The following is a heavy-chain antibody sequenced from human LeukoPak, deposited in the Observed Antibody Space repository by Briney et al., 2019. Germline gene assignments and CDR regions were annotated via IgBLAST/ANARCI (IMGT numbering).Heavy chain of an antibody. D-gene: IGHD3-16*01. Sequence: SETLSLTCTVSGGSISSGDYYWSWIRQPPGKGLEWIGYIYYSGSTYYNPSLKSRVTISVDTSKNQFSLKLSSVTAADTAVYYCSSVVRGLGAFDIWGQGTMVTVSS. CDR3: SSVVRGLGAFDI. J-gene: IGHJ3*02. V-gene: IGHV4-30-4*08. CDR2: IYYSGST. CDR1: GGSISSGDYY.